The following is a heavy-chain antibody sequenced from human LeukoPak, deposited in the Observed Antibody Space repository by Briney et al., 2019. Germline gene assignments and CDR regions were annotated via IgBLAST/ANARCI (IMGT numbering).Heavy chain of an antibody. Sequence: PGGSLRLSCAASGFTFSSYSMNWVRQAPGKGLEWVSSISSSSSYIYYADSVKGRFTISRDNAKNSLYLQMNSLRAEDTSVYYCARTRVVVVAATHFDYWGQGTLVTVSS. CDR1: GFTFSSYS. CDR3: ARTRVVVVAATHFDY. J-gene: IGHJ4*02. D-gene: IGHD2-15*01. V-gene: IGHV3-21*01. CDR2: ISSSSSYI.